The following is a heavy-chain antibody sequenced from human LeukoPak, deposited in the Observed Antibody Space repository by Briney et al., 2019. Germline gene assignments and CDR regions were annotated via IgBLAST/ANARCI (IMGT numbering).Heavy chain of an antibody. CDR1: GGSIRSPGYY. J-gene: IGHJ4*02. CDR3: ARHQLMGPPAY. CDR2: IYYSGST. D-gene: IGHD5-24*01. Sequence: SETLSLTCTVSGGSIRSPGYYWGWTRQPPGKGLEWIGYIYYSGSTNYNPSLKSRVAISVDTSKNQFSLKLSSVTAADTAVYYCARHQLMGPPAYWGQGTLVTVSS. V-gene: IGHV4-61*05.